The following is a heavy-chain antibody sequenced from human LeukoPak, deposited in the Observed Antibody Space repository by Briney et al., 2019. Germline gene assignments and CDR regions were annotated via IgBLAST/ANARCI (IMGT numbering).Heavy chain of an antibody. Sequence: ASVKVSCKASGNTFTDYYIHWVRQAPGQGLEWMGWINPNTGGTNYAQTFQGRVTMTRDTSISTAYMELSRLRSDDAAVYYCAGSGSPRDYFDYWGQGTLVTVSS. V-gene: IGHV1-2*02. J-gene: IGHJ4*02. CDR1: GNTFTDYY. CDR2: INPNTGGT. CDR3: AGSGSPRDYFDY. D-gene: IGHD1-26*01.